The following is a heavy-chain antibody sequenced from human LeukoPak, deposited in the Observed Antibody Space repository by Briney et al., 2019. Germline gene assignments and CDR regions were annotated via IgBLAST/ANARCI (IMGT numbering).Heavy chain of an antibody. CDR2: IHSGGSI. CDR3: ARAAVRVYGAFDL. CDR1: GFTVSSNH. J-gene: IGHJ3*01. V-gene: IGHV3-53*01. Sequence: PGGSLRLSCAASGFTVSSNHMNWVRQAPGKGLAWVSVIHSGGSIYYADSVRGRFTISRDNSKNTVYLQMNSLRAEDTAVYYCARAAVRVYGAFDLWGQGTMVTVSS. D-gene: IGHD6-6*01.